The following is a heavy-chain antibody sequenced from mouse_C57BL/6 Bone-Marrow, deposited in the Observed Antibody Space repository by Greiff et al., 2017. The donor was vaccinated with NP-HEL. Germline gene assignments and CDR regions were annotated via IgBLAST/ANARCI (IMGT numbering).Heavy chain of an antibody. CDR1: GFTFTDYY. Sequence: VKLMESGGGLVQPGGSLSLSCAASGFTFTDYYMSWVRQPPGKALEWLGFIRNKANGYTTEYSASVKGRFTISRDNSQSILYLQMNALRAEDSATYYCARLLRYFDYWGQGTTLTVSS. D-gene: IGHD1-1*01. CDR2: IRNKANGYTT. CDR3: ARLLRYFDY. V-gene: IGHV7-3*01. J-gene: IGHJ2*01.